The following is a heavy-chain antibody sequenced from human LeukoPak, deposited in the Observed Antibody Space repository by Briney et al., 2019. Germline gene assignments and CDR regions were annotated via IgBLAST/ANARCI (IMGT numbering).Heavy chain of an antibody. D-gene: IGHD5-18*01. CDR1: GFTFSSYA. CDR2: ISGSGGST. V-gene: IGHV3-23*01. CDR3: APHRGDTAIVPGPYLGMDV. Sequence: PGGSLRLSCAASGFTFSSYAMSWVRQAPGKGLEWVSAISGSGGSTYYADSVKGRFTISRDNSKNTLYLQMNSLRAEDTAVYYCAPHRGDTAIVPGPYLGMDVWGKGTTVTVSS. J-gene: IGHJ6*04.